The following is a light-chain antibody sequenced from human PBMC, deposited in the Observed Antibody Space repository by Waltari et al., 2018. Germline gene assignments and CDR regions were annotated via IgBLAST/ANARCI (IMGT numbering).Light chain of an antibody. V-gene: IGLV1-51*02. CDR2: EDS. CDR1: SSNIGNNY. CDR3: GTWDSSLSGAV. Sequence: QSVLTQPPSVSAAPGQRVTISCSGGSSNIGNNYVSLYRQFPGTAPKLLIYEDSERPSGMPGRVSGSKSGTSATLDITGLQAGDEADYYCGTWDSSLSGAVFGGGTHLTVL. J-gene: IGLJ7*01.